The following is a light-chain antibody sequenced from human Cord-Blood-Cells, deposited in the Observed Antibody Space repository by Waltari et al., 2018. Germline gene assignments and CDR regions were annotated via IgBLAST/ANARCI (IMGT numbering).Light chain of an antibody. J-gene: IGLJ2*01. V-gene: IGLV2-14*01. CDR1: SSDVGGYNY. CDR3: SSYTSSSTL. Sequence: QSALPQPASVSGSPGQSITISCTGTSSDVGGYNYVSWYQQHPGKAPKLMIYDVSKRPSGVSNRFSGSKSSNTASLTISGLQAEDEADYYCSSYTSSSTLFGGGTKLTVL. CDR2: DVS.